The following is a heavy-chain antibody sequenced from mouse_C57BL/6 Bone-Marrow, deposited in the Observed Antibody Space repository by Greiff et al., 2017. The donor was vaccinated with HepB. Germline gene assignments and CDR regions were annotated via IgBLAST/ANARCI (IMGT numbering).Heavy chain of an antibody. CDR1: GYTFTDYN. CDR2: INPNNGGT. J-gene: IGHJ1*03. CDR3: ARPYYYGSSHWYFDV. V-gene: IGHV1-18*01. D-gene: IGHD1-1*01. Sequence: VQLQQPGPELVKPGASVKIPCKASGYTFTDYNMDWVKQSHGKSLEWIGDINPNNGGTIYNQKFKGKATLTVDKSSSTAYMELRSLTSEDTAVYYCARPYYYGSSHWYFDVWGTGTTVTVSS.